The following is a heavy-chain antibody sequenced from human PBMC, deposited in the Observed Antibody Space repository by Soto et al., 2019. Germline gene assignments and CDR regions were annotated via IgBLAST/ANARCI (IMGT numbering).Heavy chain of an antibody. CDR3: TTANSGSYAMRVAFDI. D-gene: IGHD1-26*01. V-gene: IGHV3-15*01. J-gene: IGHJ3*02. CDR2: IKSKTDGGTT. CDR1: GFTFSNAW. Sequence: EAQLVESGGGLVKPGGSLRLSCAASGFTFSNAWMSWVRQAPGKGLEWVGRIKSKTDGGTTDYAAPVKGRFTISRDDSKNTLYLQMNSLKTEDTAVYYCTTANSGSYAMRVAFDIWGQGTMVTVSS.